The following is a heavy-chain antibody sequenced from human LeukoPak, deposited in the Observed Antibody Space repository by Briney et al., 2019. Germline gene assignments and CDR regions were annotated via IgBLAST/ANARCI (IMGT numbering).Heavy chain of an antibody. Sequence: SQTLSLTCAISGDSVSSNNAAWNWIRQSPSRGLEWLGRTYYRSKWYNDYAVSVKSRITINPDTSKNQFSLQLNSVTPEDTAVYYCARAAIPGPLVDYGMDVWGQGTTVTVSS. D-gene: IGHD2-21*01. J-gene: IGHJ6*02. CDR3: ARAAIPGPLVDYGMDV. CDR1: GDSVSSNNAA. V-gene: IGHV6-1*01. CDR2: TYYRSKWYN.